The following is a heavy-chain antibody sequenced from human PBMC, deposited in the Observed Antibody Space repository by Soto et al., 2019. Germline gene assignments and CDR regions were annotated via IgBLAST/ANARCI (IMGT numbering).Heavy chain of an antibody. CDR1: GYTFSSYY. V-gene: IGHV1-46*01. D-gene: IGHD1-26*01. CDR2: INPSGGST. CDR3: ARVLPGGAKGFDC. J-gene: IGHJ4*02. Sequence: QVQLVQSGAEVKKPGASVKVSCKASGYTFSSYYMHWVRQAPGQGLEWVGIINPSGGSTIYAQKYQGRSTMTRDTSTSTFYMELSSLRSEDTAVYYCARVLPGGAKGFDCWGQRTLVTVSS.